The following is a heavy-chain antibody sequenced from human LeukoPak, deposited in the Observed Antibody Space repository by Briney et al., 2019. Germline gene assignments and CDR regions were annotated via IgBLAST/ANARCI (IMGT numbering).Heavy chain of an antibody. CDR3: AREFDYGDYPYAFDI. V-gene: IGHV4-59*01. CDR1: GSMYNYY. D-gene: IGHD4-17*01. J-gene: IGHJ3*02. CDR2: IHYNGNT. Sequence: SETLSLTCTVSGSMYNYYWSWIRQPPGKGLEWIGYIHYNGNTNCNPSLKSRVTMSLDTSKSQVSLILSSVTAADTAVYYCAREFDYGDYPYAFDIWGQGTMVTVSS.